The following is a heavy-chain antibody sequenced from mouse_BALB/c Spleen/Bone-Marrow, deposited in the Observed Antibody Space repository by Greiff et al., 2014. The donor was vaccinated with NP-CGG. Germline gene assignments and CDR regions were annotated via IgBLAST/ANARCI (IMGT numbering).Heavy chain of an antibody. V-gene: IGHV3-2*02. Sequence: EVNLVESGPGLVKPSQSLSLTCTVTGYSITSDYAWNWIRQFPGNKLEWMGYISYSGSASYNPTLKSRISITRDTSQNQFFLQLSSVTTEDTATYYCARRAYYFDYWGQGTTLTVSS. D-gene: IGHD3-1*01. CDR1: GYSITSDYA. CDR3: ARRAYYFDY. CDR2: ISYSGSA. J-gene: IGHJ2*01.